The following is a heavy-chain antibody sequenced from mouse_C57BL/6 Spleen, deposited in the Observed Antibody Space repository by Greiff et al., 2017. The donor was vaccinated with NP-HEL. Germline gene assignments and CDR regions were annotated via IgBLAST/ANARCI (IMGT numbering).Heavy chain of an antibody. Sequence: VQLLQSGAELVKPGASVKLSCKASGYTFTTYPMEWVKQNHGKSLEWIGNFHPYNDDTKYNEKFKGKATMTVEKSSSTVYLELSRLTSDDSAVYYCARGGYYSAFDVWGTGTTVTVSS. D-gene: IGHD2-3*01. V-gene: IGHV1-47*01. CDR2: FHPYNDDT. J-gene: IGHJ1*03. CDR1: GYTFTTYP. CDR3: ARGGYYSAFDV.